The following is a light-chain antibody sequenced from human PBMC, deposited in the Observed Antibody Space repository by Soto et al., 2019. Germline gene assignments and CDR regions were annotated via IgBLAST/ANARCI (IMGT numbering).Light chain of an antibody. J-gene: IGLJ2*01. CDR2: EVS. V-gene: IGLV2-14*01. CDR1: SSDVGGYKY. Sequence: QSVLTQPASVSGSPGQSITISCTGTSSDVGGYKYVSWYQQLPGKAPKVIIYEVSNRPSGVSNRFSGSKSGNTASLIISGPQAEDEADYYCCSYTSSTTPVVFGGGTKVTVL. CDR3: CSYTSSTTPVV.